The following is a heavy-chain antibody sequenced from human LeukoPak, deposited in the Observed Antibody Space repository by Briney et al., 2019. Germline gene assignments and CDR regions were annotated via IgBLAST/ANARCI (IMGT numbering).Heavy chain of an antibody. Sequence: GGSLRLSCAASGFTFSSYGMHWVRQAPGKGLEWVAVIWYGGSNKYYADSVKGRFTISRDNSKNTLYLQMNSLRAEDTAVYYCARDGSSGWYWVDYWGQGTLVTVSS. V-gene: IGHV3-33*01. CDR2: IWYGGSNK. CDR1: GFTFSSYG. CDR3: ARDGSSGWYWVDY. D-gene: IGHD6-19*01. J-gene: IGHJ4*02.